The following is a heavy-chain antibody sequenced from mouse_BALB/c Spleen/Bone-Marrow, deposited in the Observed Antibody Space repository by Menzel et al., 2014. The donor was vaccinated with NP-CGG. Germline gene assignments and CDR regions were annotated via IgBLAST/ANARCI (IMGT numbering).Heavy chain of an antibody. CDR1: GLTFSSYG. Sequence: EVKLMESGGGLVQPGGSLKLSCAASGLTFSSYGMSWVRQTPDKRLELVATINSNGGSTCYPDSVKGRFTISRDNAKSTLYLQMSSLKSEDTAMYYCARDYYGSSDYWGQGTTLTVSS. CDR2: INSNGGST. J-gene: IGHJ2*01. D-gene: IGHD1-1*01. V-gene: IGHV5-6-3*01. CDR3: ARDYYGSSDY.